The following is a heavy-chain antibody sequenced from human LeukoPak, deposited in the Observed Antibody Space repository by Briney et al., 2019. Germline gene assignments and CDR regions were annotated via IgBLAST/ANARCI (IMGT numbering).Heavy chain of an antibody. CDR3: ARVGTYGGNFYYYYYYMDV. D-gene: IGHD4-23*01. J-gene: IGHJ6*03. CDR2: ISSSGSTI. Sequence: GGSLRLSCAASGFTFSGYDMNWVRQAPGKGLEWVSYISSSGSTIYYADSVKGRFTISRDNAKNSLYLQMNSLRAEDTAVYYCARVGTYGGNFYYYYYYMDVWGKGTTVTISS. V-gene: IGHV3-48*03. CDR1: GFTFSGYD.